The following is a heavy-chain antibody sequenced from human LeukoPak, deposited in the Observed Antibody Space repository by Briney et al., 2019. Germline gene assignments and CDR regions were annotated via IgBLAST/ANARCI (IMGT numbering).Heavy chain of an antibody. Sequence: GGSLRLSCAASGFTFSSYWMHWVRQAPGKGLVWVSRINSDGSSPSYADSVKGRFTISRDNAKNTLYLQMNSLRAEDTAVYYCAKSPYSSGSFDYWGQGTLVTVSS. CDR2: INSDGSSP. V-gene: IGHV3-74*01. CDR3: AKSPYSSGSFDY. CDR1: GFTFSSYW. J-gene: IGHJ4*02. D-gene: IGHD6-19*01.